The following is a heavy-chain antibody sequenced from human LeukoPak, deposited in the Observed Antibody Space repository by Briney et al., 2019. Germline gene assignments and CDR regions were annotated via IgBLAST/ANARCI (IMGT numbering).Heavy chain of an antibody. CDR2: INPSGGST. J-gene: IGHJ6*03. D-gene: IGHD6-13*01. CDR3: ARGGYSPHYYYYYMDV. CDR1: GYTFTSYY. Sequence: ASVKVSCKASGYTFTSYYMHWVRQAPGQGLEWMGIINPSGGSTNNAQKFQGRVTMTSDTSTSTVYMELSSLRSEDTAVYYCARGGYSPHYYYYYMDVWGKGTTVTISS. V-gene: IGHV1-46*01.